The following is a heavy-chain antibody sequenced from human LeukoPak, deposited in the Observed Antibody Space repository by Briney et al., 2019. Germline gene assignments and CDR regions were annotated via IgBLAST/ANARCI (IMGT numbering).Heavy chain of an antibody. V-gene: IGHV3-21*01. CDR3: ARDPPYGSGSPRHNWFDP. D-gene: IGHD3-10*01. CDR1: GFTFSSYS. Sequence: GGSLRLSCAACGFTFSSYSMNWVRQAPGKGLEWVSSISSSSSYIYYADSVKGRFTISRDNAKNSLYLQMNSLRAEDTAVYYCARDPPYGSGSPRHNWFDPWGQGTLVTVSS. CDR2: ISSSSSYI. J-gene: IGHJ5*02.